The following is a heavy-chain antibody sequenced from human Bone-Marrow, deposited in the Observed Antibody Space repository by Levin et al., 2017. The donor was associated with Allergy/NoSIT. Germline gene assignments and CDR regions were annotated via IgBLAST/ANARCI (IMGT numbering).Heavy chain of an antibody. CDR3: ARRTYDRNNGMDV. CDR2: IYPADSDV. V-gene: IGHV5-51*01. J-gene: IGHJ6*02. Sequence: PGGSLKISCEASGYNFDTYWVGWVRHVPGKGLEYMGIIYPADSDVRYNPSLEGQVTISVDRSTKTAYLQWSSLKDSDTAIYYCARRTYDRNNGMDVWGQGTTVTVSS. D-gene: IGHD3-9*01. CDR1: GYNFDTYW.